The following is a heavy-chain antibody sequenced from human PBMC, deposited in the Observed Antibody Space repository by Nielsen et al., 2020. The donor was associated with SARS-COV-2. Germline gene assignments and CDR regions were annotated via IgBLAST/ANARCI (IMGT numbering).Heavy chain of an antibody. D-gene: IGHD3-22*01. CDR1: GGSISSGDYY. CDR3: ARDGYGVGAFDI. CDR2: IYYSGST. V-gene: IGHV4-31*03. Sequence: SETLSLTCTVSGGSISSGDYYWSWIRQHPGKGLEWIGYIYYSGSTYYNPSLKSRVTISVDTSKNQFSLKLSSVTAADTAVYYCARDGYGVGAFDIWGQGTMVTVSS. J-gene: IGHJ3*02.